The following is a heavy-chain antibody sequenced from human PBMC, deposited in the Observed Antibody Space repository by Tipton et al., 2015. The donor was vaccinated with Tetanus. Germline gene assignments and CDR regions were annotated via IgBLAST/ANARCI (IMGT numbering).Heavy chain of an antibody. D-gene: IGHD3-9*01. J-gene: IGHJ4*02. V-gene: IGHV1-46*01. CDR3: ARCADILGRYFDH. CDR1: GYTFSNYY. CDR2: ISPSGGST. Sequence: QLVQSGAEVKKPGASVTISCTASGYTFSNYYLHWVRQAPGQGLEWMGMISPSGGSTTYAQKVQGRVTMSRDTSTSTVYLEVSDLRSEDTAVYFCARCADILGRYFDHWGQGTLVTVSS.